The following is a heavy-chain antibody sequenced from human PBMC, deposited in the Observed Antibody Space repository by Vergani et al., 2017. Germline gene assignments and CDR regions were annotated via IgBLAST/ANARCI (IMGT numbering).Heavy chain of an antibody. CDR1: GGSFSGYY. Sequence: QVQLQQWGAGLLKPSETLSLTCAVYGGSFSGYYWSWIRQPPGKGLEWIGEINHSGSTNYNPSLKSRVTISVDTSKNQFSLKLSSVTAADTAVYYCARGRGNGIRLYGYWGQGTLVTVSS. D-gene: IGHD5-18*01. CDR3: ARGRGNGIRLYGY. CDR2: INHSGST. V-gene: IGHV4-34*01. J-gene: IGHJ4*02.